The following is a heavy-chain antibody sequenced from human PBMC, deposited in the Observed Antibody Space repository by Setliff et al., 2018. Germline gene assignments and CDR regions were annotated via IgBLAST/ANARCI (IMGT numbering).Heavy chain of an antibody. V-gene: IGHV4-61*09. Sequence: PSETLSLTCTVSGDSISSRRNYWGWFRQPAGKELEWIGQIYTSWSTNYIPSLKSRVTISLDTSKRRFSLKLGSVSAADTAVYYCARGRDVFPVPPYMDVWAEGTTVTVSS. J-gene: IGHJ6*03. CDR3: ARGRDVFPVPPYMDV. D-gene: IGHD3-10*02. CDR2: IYTSWST. CDR1: GDSISSRRNY.